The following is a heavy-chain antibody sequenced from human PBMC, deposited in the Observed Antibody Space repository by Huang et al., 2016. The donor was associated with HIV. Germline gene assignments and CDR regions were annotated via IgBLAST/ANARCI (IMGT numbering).Heavy chain of an antibody. CDR2: IYWDDDN. CDR1: GFSLNTSGVG. Sequence: QITLKESGPTLVKPTQTLTLACTFSGFSLNTSGVGVAWIRQPPGKALEWLALIYWDDDNRYRPSLKSRLTISKDPSNNQVVLTMTNMDPVDTASYFCAHIGDIFAAYSPEYFDYWGQGALVTVSS. CDR3: AHIGDIFAAYSPEYFDY. J-gene: IGHJ4*02. V-gene: IGHV2-5*02. D-gene: IGHD2-15*01.